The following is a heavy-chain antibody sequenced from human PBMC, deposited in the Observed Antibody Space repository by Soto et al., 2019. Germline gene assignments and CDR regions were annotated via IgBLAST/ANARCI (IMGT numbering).Heavy chain of an antibody. V-gene: IGHV1-3*01. CDR1: GYTFTSYA. CDR3: ARDLGDCGGDCYFWYFDL. D-gene: IGHD2-21*01. Sequence: ASVKVSCKASGYTFTSYAMHWVRQAPGQRLEWMGWINAGNGNTKYSQKFQGRVTITRDTSASTAYMELSSLRSEDTAVYYCARDLGDCGGDCYFWYFDLWGRGTLVTVSS. J-gene: IGHJ2*01. CDR2: INAGNGNT.